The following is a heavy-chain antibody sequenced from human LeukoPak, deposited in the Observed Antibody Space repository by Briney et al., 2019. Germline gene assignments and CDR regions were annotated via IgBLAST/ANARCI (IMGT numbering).Heavy chain of an antibody. CDR1: GFIFADTW. CDR2: IGGSGGST. J-gene: IGHJ4*02. D-gene: IGHD6-19*01. Sequence: GGSLRLSCAASGFIFADTWMSWVRQAPGKGLKWVSTIGGSGGSTYYAESVKGRFTISRDNSKNTLYLQMNSLRAEDTAVYYCAKKSLQDGSGWYQYFDHWGQGVLVTVSS. V-gene: IGHV3-23*01. CDR3: AKKSLQDGSGWYQYFDH.